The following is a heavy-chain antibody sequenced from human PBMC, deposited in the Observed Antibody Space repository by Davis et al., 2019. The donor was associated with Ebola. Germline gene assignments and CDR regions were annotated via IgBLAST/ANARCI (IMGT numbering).Heavy chain of an antibody. D-gene: IGHD3-3*01. J-gene: IGHJ6*02. CDR2: INSDGSST. Sequence: GESLKISCAASGFTFSSYWMHWVRQAPGKGLVWVSRINSDGSSTSYADSVKGRFTISRDNAKNTLYLQMNSLRAEDTAVYYCARGGYDFWSGYYYYYYGMDVWGQGTTVTVSS. CDR3: ARGGYDFWSGYYYYYYGMDV. CDR1: GFTFSSYW. V-gene: IGHV3-74*01.